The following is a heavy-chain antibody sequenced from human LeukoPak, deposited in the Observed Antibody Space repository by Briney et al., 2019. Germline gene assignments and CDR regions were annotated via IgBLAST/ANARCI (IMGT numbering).Heavy chain of an antibody. J-gene: IGHJ6*03. V-gene: IGHV3-21*01. Sequence: GGSLRLSCAASRFTFSSYSMNWVRQAPGKGLEWVSSISSSSSYIYYADSVKGRFTISRDNAKNSLYLQMNSLRAEDTAVYYCARDRLELRVYYYYYMDVWGKGTTVTVSS. D-gene: IGHD1-7*01. CDR1: RFTFSSYS. CDR2: ISSSSSYI. CDR3: ARDRLELRVYYYYYMDV.